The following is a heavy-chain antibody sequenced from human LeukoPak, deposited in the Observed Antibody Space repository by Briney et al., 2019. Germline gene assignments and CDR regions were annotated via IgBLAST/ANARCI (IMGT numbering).Heavy chain of an antibody. CDR3: ARANTAGYRSGSSCYSPDY. J-gene: IGHJ4*02. V-gene: IGHV1-2*06. CDR2: INPNSGGT. D-gene: IGHD2-15*01. CDR1: GYTFTGYY. Sequence: GASVKVSCKASGYTFTGYYMHWVRQAPGQGLEWMGRINPNSGGTNYAQKFQGGVTMTRDTSINTAYMELSRLRSDDTAVYYCARANTAGYRSGSSCYSPDYWGQGTLVTVSS.